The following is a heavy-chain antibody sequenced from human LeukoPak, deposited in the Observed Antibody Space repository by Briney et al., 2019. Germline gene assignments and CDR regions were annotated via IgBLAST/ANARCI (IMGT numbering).Heavy chain of an antibody. CDR3: ARKGHDYLSAEYFQH. CDR2: ISGSGGST. CDR1: GFTFSGYA. J-gene: IGHJ1*01. D-gene: IGHD4-11*01. V-gene: IGHV3-23*01. Sequence: GGSLRLSCAASGFTFSGYAMSWVRQAPGKGLEWVSAISGSGGSTYYADSVKGRFTISRDNSKNTLYLQMNSLRAEDTAVYYCARKGHDYLSAEYFQHWGQGTLVTVSS.